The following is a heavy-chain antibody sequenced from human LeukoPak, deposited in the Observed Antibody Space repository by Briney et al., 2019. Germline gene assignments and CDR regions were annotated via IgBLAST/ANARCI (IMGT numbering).Heavy chain of an antibody. CDR1: GFTFSSYS. V-gene: IGHV3-21*01. J-gene: IGHJ4*02. CDR3: ASYSGSYYYY. D-gene: IGHD1-26*01. CDR2: ISSSSSYV. Sequence: PGGSLRLSCAASGFTFSSYSMNWVRQAPGKGLEWVSSISSSSSYVYYADSVKGRFTISRDNAKNSLYLQMNSLRAEDTAVYYCASYSGSYYYYWGQGTLVTVSS.